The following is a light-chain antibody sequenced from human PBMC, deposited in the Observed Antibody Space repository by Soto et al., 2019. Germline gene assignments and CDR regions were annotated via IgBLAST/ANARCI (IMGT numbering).Light chain of an antibody. Sequence: EIVMTQSPATLSVSPGERATLSCRASQSVSSNLAWYQRKPGQAPRLLFYGASTRAAGIPARFSGSGSGTEFTLTMSSLQAEDFAVYYCQQYNSWPLTFGGGTKVEIK. CDR2: GAS. J-gene: IGKJ4*01. CDR3: QQYNSWPLT. CDR1: QSVSSN. V-gene: IGKV3-15*01.